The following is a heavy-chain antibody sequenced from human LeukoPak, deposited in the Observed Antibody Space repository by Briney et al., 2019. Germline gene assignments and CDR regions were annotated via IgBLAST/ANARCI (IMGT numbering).Heavy chain of an antibody. V-gene: IGHV4-59*01. CDR3: ARGYYYYYGMDV. CDR2: IYYSGST. Sequence: SETLSLTCTVSGGSISSYYWSWIRQPPGKGLEWIGYIYYSGSTNYNPSLKSRVTISVDTSKNQFSLKLSSVTAADTAVYYCARGYYYYYGMDVWGQGTTVTVSS. J-gene: IGHJ6*02. CDR1: GGSISSYY.